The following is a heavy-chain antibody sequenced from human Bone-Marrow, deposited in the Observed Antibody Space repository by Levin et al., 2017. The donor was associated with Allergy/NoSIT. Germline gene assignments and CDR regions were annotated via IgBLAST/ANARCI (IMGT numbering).Heavy chain of an antibody. CDR3: ARETGIAAAELDHVPIYYYYGMDG. D-gene: IGHD6-13*01. CDR1: GGTFSSYT. V-gene: IGHV1-69*04. Sequence: KISCKASGGTFSSYTISWVRQAPGQGLEWMGRIIPILGIANYAQKFQGRVTITADKSTSTAYMELSSLRSEDTAVYYCARETGIAAAELDHVPIYYYYGMDGWGQGTTVTVSS. CDR2: IIPILGIA. J-gene: IGHJ6*02.